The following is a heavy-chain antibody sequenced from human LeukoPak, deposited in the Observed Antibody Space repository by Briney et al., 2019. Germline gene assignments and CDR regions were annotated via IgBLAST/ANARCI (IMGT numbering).Heavy chain of an antibody. V-gene: IGHV1-2*02. J-gene: IGHJ5*02. D-gene: IGHD6-19*01. Sequence: ASVKVSCKASGYTFTGYYMHWVRQAPGQGLEWMGWINPNSGGTNYAQKFQGRATMTRDTSISTAYMELSRLRSDDTAVYYCARRPKRIAVAGYNWFDPWGQGTLVTVSS. CDR1: GYTFTGYY. CDR2: INPNSGGT. CDR3: ARRPKRIAVAGYNWFDP.